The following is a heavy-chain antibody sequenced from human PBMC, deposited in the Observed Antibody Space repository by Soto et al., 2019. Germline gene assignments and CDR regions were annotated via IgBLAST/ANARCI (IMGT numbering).Heavy chain of an antibody. J-gene: IGHJ4*02. CDR1: GFRFSDYS. CDR2: TRNKANSYAA. D-gene: IGHD1-26*01. V-gene: IGHV3-72*01. Sequence: EVQLVESGGGLVQPGGSLRLSCAASGFRFSDYSMDWVRQLPGMGLEWVGRTRNKANSYAAEYAPSVRGRFTISRHDSEDSMFLQLNSLKTEDTAVYYCARDTGGSYDFWGQGALVTVSS. CDR3: ARDTGGSYDF.